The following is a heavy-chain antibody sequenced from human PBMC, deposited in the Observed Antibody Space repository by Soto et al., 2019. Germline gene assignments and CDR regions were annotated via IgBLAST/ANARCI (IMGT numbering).Heavy chain of an antibody. CDR2: ISGSGGST. D-gene: IGHD6-19*01. CDR1: VPTFNRSA. Sequence: GGSLRLSCAAPVPTFNRSALTWSRLAPGKGLEWVSAISGSGGSTYHADSVKGRFTISRDSSRNTVYLQMNSLRAEDTAVYYCAKHSSGGRFFDHWGQGTLVTDSS. V-gene: IGHV3-23*01. CDR3: AKHSSGGRFFDH. J-gene: IGHJ4*02.